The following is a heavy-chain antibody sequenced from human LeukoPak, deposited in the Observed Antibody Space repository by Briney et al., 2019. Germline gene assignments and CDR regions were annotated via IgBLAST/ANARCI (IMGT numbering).Heavy chain of an antibody. J-gene: IGHJ3*02. V-gene: IGHV1-69*13. CDR2: IIPIFGTA. Sequence: SVKVSCKASGGTFSSYAISWVRQAPGQGLEWMGGIIPIFGTANYAQKFQGRVTITAGESTSTAYMELSSLRSEDTAVYYCARDLGVTSLAFDIWGQGTMVTVSS. CDR3: ARDLGVTSLAFDI. CDR1: GGTFSSYA. D-gene: IGHD2-21*02.